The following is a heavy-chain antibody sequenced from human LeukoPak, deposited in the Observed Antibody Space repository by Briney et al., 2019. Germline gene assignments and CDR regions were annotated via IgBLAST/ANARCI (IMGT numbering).Heavy chain of an antibody. D-gene: IGHD1-26*01. V-gene: IGHV1-24*01. Sequence: ASVKVSCKVSGYTLTELSMHWVRQAPGKGLEWMGGFDPEDGETIYAQKFQGRVTMTEDTSTDTAYMELSSLRSEDTVVYYCATGQNQVGATLFDYWGQGTLVTVSS. CDR3: ATGQNQVGATLFDY. CDR2: FDPEDGET. CDR1: GYTLTELS. J-gene: IGHJ4*02.